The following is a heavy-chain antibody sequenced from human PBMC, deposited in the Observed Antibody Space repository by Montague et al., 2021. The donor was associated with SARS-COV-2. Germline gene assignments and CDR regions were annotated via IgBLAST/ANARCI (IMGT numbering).Heavy chain of an antibody. V-gene: IGHV3-13*04. J-gene: IGHJ6*02. CDR2: IGTAGDT. CDR1: GFTFSSYD. CDR3: ARRDITMVQGVITYYYYYGMDV. D-gene: IGHD3-10*01. Sequence: SLRLSCAASGFTFSSYDMHWVRQAPGKGLEWVSAIGTAGDTYYPGSVKGRFTISRENAKNSLYLQMNSLRAGDTAVYYCARRDITMVQGVITYYYYYGMDVWGQGTTVTVSS.